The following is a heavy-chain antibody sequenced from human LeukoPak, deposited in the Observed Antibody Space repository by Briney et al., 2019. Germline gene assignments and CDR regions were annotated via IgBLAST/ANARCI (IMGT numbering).Heavy chain of an antibody. CDR2: INPSTGAT. J-gene: IGHJ4*02. CDR3: ARPRYTGFGYPFDY. D-gene: IGHD5-18*01. V-gene: IGHV1-2*02. CDR1: GYTFSDYF. Sequence: GASVKVSCKGSGYTFSDYFLHWVRQAPGQGLEWVGWINPSTGATNYAQSFQGRVTMASDTSIATVYMELSRLMSHDTAVYYCARPRYTGFGYPFDYWGQGTLVTVSS.